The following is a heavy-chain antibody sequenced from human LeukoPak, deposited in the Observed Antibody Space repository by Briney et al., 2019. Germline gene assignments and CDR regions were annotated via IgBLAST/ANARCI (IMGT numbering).Heavy chain of an antibody. D-gene: IGHD3-22*01. V-gene: IGHV1-69*13. J-gene: IGHJ3*02. CDR3: ARGYDSSGWHDAFDI. CDR1: GGTFSSYA. Sequence: ASVKVSCKASGGTFSSYAISWVRQAPGQGLEWMGGIIPIFGTANYAQKFQGRVTITADESTSTAYMELSSLRSEDTALYYCARGYDSSGWHDAFDIWGQGTMVTVSS. CDR2: IIPIFGTA.